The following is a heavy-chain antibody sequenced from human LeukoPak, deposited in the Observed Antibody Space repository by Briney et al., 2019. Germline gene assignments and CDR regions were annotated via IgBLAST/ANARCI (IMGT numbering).Heavy chain of an antibody. D-gene: IGHD3-3*01. CDR3: ARTWSGSYLDY. CDR1: GFTFSTYT. CDR2: FSRSGPYI. Sequence: GGSLRLSCAASGFTFSTYTMNWVRQAPGKGLEWVSSFSRSGPYIYYADSVKGRFTISRDNAKNSLYLQMSSLRDEDTAVYYCARTWSGSYLDYWGLGTLVTVSA. J-gene: IGHJ4*02. V-gene: IGHV3-21*01.